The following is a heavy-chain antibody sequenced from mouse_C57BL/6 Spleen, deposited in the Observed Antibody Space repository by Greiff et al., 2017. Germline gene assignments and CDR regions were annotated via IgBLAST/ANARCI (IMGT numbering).Heavy chain of an antibody. J-gene: IGHJ2*01. CDR2: IYPGVGDT. V-gene: IGHV1-80*01. CDR1: GYAFSSYW. CDR3: ARTGTRFDY. D-gene: IGHD4-1*01. Sequence: LQQSGASVKISCKASGYAFSSYWMNWVKQRPGKGLEWIGQIYPGVGDTNYNGKFKGKATLTADKSSSTAYMQLSSLTSEDSAVYFCARTGTRFDYWGQGTTLTVSS.